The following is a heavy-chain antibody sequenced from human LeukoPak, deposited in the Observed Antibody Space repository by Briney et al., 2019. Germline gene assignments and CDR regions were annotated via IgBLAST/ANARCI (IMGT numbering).Heavy chain of an antibody. D-gene: IGHD3-10*01. CDR1: GFTFVGNA. J-gene: IGHJ4*02. CDR3: AKKYYYGSGTYIFYFDY. V-gene: IGHV3-23*01. CDR2: ISGSGDT. Sequence: GGSLRPSCAASGFTFVGNAVTWVRQAPGKGLEWVSTISGSGDTYYADSVKGRFTISRDDSKSTLSLQMNSLRAEDTALCYCAKKYYYGSGTYIFYFDYWGQGTPVTVSS.